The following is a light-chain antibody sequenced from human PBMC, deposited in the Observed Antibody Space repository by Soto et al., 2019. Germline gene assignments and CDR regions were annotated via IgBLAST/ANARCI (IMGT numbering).Light chain of an antibody. CDR1: QSVSSN. Sequence: EIVMTQSPATLSVSPGERATLSCRAGQSVSSNLAWYQQKPGQAPRLLIYGASTRATGIPARFSGSGSGTDFTLTISRLEPEDFATYYCQQYNSYPWTFGQGTKVDI. CDR2: GAS. J-gene: IGKJ1*01. V-gene: IGKV3-15*01. CDR3: QQYNSYPWT.